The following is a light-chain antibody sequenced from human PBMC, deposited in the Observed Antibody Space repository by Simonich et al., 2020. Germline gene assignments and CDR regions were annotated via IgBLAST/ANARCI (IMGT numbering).Light chain of an antibody. Sequence: QSALTQPASVSGSLGQSLTISRTGTSSDVGSYNLVSWYQQHPGKAPKIMIYEGSKRPSGVSKRFSGSKSGNTASLTISGLQAEDEADYYCCSYTSSSTWVFGGGTKLTVL. CDR2: EGS. V-gene: IGLV2-14*02. J-gene: IGLJ3*02. CDR1: SSDVGSYNL. CDR3: CSYTSSSTWV.